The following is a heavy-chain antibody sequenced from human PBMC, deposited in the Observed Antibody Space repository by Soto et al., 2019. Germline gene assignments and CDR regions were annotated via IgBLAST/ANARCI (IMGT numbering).Heavy chain of an antibody. CDR3: AREVPYGYSQFDY. D-gene: IGHD5-18*01. CDR1: GYTFTNNV. J-gene: IGHJ4*02. Sequence: QVHLVQSGAEVKKPGASVKVSCKTSGYTFTNNVIHWVRQAPGQRLEWMGWVNAGNDNTKWSREFQGRMTLTKNTSATKAYMELGRLTSEDTAIYFCAREVPYGYSQFDYWGQGTLVTVSS. V-gene: IGHV1-3*01. CDR2: VNAGNDNT.